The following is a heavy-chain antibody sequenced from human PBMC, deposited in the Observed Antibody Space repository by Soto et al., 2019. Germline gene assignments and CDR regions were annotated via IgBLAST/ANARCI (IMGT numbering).Heavy chain of an antibody. CDR3: AKAVVVGQESVVDDFDS. D-gene: IGHD2-15*01. V-gene: IGHV3-9*01. Sequence: EVQLLESGGGLFQPGRSLRLSCAASGFTFDDYGMHWVRLAPGKGLEWVAAITWDSGIIDYVDSVRGRFTISRDNTKSSLYLRINSLRNEETGLYYCAKAVVVGQESVVDDFDSWGQGTLVTVSS. CDR1: GFTFDDYG. CDR2: ITWDSGII. J-gene: IGHJ4*02.